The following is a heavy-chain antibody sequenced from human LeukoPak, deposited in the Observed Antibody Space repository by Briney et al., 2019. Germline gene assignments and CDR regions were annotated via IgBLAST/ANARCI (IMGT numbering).Heavy chain of an antibody. J-gene: IGHJ4*02. CDR3: AKPFPLQVAGSDY. CDR2: ISGSGGST. CDR1: GFTFSSYA. Sequence: PGGSLRLSCATSGFTFSSYAMSWVRQAPGKGLEWVSAISGSGGSTYYADSVKGRFTISRDNSKNALYLQMNSLRAEDTAVYYCAKPFPLQVAGSDYWGQGTLVTVSS. D-gene: IGHD6-19*01. V-gene: IGHV3-23*01.